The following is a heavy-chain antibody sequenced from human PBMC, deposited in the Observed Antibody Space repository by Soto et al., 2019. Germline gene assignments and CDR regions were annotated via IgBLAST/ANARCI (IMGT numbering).Heavy chain of an antibody. Sequence: PGGSLRLSCAASGFTFSRYAMSWVRQAPGKGLEWVSAISGSGGSTYYADSVKGRFTISRDNSKNTLYLQMNSLRAEDTAVYYCAKEATYDSSGYSSLDYWGQGTLVTVSS. V-gene: IGHV3-23*01. CDR3: AKEATYDSSGYSSLDY. D-gene: IGHD3-22*01. CDR2: ISGSGGST. CDR1: GFTFSRYA. J-gene: IGHJ4*02.